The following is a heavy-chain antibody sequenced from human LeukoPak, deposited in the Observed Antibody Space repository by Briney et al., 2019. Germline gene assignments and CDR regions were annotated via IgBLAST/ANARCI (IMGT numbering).Heavy chain of an antibody. D-gene: IGHD3-22*01. CDR1: GGTFSSYA. V-gene: IGHV1-69*04. CDR3: ASYDSSGYYYGY. CDR2: IIPILGIA. Sequence: SVKVSCKASGGTFSSYAISWVRQAPGQGLEWMGRIIPILGIANYAQKFQGRVTITADKSTSTAYMELSSLRSEDTAVYYCASYDSSGYYYGYWGQGTLVTVSS. J-gene: IGHJ4*02.